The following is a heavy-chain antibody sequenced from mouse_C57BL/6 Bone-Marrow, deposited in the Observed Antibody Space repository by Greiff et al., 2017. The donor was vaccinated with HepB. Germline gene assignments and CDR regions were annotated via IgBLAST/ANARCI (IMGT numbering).Heavy chain of an antibody. J-gene: IGHJ3*01. D-gene: IGHD2-4*01. Sequence: VQLQQSGAELVRPGASVKLSCTASGFNIKDDYMHWVKQRPEQGLEWIGWIDPENGDTEYASKFQGKATITADTSSNTAYLQLSSLTSEDTAVYYCTTRDYDFFAYWGQGTLVTVSA. V-gene: IGHV14-4*01. CDR3: TTRDYDFFAY. CDR1: GFNIKDDY. CDR2: IDPENGDT.